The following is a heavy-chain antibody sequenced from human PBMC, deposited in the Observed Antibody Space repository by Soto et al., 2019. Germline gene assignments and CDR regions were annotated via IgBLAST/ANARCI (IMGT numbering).Heavy chain of an antibody. CDR3: VRGFPLWFDP. Sequence: QVQLVQSGAEKKKPGASVKVSCKASGYTFTSYAIDWVRQAPGQRLEWMGWINAGNGNTKYSQKFQGRVTITRDTSASTAYMELSSLRSEDTAGYYCVRGFPLWFDPWGQGTLVTVSS. J-gene: IGHJ5*02. CDR1: GYTFTSYA. CDR2: INAGNGNT. D-gene: IGHD3-3*01. V-gene: IGHV1-3*05.